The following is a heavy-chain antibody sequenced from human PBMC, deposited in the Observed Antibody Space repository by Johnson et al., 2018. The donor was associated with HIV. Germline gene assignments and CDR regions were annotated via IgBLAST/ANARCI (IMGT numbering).Heavy chain of an antibody. CDR2: ISYDGSNQ. D-gene: IGHD3-16*01. CDR3: AKPPSMGADAFDI. J-gene: IGHJ3*02. V-gene: IGHV3-30*18. CDR1: GFTFSSHD. Sequence: QMMLVESGGGVVQPGRSLRVSCGASGFTFSSHDMHWVRQAPGKGLEWVAVISYDGSNQYCADSVKGRFIISRDNSNKTVYLQMNSLGPEDTAVYYCAKPPSMGADAFDIWGQGTMVTVSS.